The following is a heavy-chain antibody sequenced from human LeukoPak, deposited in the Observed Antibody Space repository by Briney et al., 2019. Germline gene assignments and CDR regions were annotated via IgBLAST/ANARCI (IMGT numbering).Heavy chain of an antibody. CDR2: IYYSGTA. CDR3: ARGYSYGGSYFDY. J-gene: IGHJ4*02. V-gene: IGHV4-39*01. CDR1: GGSISSSSSY. Sequence: SETLSLTCTVTGGSISSSSSYSGWIRRPPGKGLEWIGTIYYSGTAYYNPSLTGRVTISVDASKNQFSLKLSSVAAADTAVYYCARGYSYGGSYFDYWGQGTLVTVSS. D-gene: IGHD5-18*01.